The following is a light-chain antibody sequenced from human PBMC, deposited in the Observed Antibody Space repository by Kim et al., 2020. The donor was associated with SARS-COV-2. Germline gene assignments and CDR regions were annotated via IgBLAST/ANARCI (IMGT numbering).Light chain of an antibody. Sequence: GQSVTISDTGTSSGVGGYNYVSWYQPRPGKAPKLMIYDVSKRPSGVPDRFSGSKSGNTASLTISGLQAEEEADYYCCSYAGSYTWVFGGGTQLTVL. CDR2: DVS. V-gene: IGLV2-11*01. CDR3: CSYAGSYTWV. CDR1: SSGVGGYNY. J-gene: IGLJ3*02.